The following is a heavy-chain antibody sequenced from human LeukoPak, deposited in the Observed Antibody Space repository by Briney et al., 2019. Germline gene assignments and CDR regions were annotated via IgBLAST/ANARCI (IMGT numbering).Heavy chain of an antibody. CDR2: ISWNSGSI. V-gene: IGHV3-9*03. D-gene: IGHD6-6*01. CDR1: GFTFSSYA. Sequence: GGSLRLSCAASGFTFSSYAMHWVRQAPGKGLEWVSGISWNSGSIGYADSVKGRFTISRDNAKNSLYLQMNSLRAEDMALYYCAKGIAARPSDAFDIWGQGTMVTVSS. J-gene: IGHJ3*02. CDR3: AKGIAARPSDAFDI.